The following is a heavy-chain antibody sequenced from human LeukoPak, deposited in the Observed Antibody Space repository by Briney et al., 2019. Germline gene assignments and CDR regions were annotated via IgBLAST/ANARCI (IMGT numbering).Heavy chain of an antibody. CDR1: GYTFTVYY. CDR2: INPNSGGT. D-gene: IGHD6-13*01. Sequence: ASVTVSFTASGYTFTVYYMHWVRQAPGQGLEWMGWINPNSGGTNYAQKFQGRVTMTRDTSISTAYMELSRLRSDDTAVYYCARGHSQQQLVHSTAGYHYYYMDVWGKGTTVTVSS. J-gene: IGHJ6*03. CDR3: ARGHSQQQLVHSTAGYHYYYMDV. V-gene: IGHV1-2*02.